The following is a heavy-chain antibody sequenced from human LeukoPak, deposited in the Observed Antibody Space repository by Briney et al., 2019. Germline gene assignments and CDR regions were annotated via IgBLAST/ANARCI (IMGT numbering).Heavy chain of an antibody. J-gene: IGHJ3*02. Sequence: SETLSLTCTVSGGSISSYYWSWIRQPPGKGLEWIGYIYYSGSTNYNPSLKSRATISVDTSKNQFSLKLSFVTAADTAVYYCARSGYCSSTSCYSDAFDIWGQGTMVTVSS. CDR1: GGSISSYY. V-gene: IGHV4-59*08. CDR3: ARSGYCSSTSCYSDAFDI. D-gene: IGHD2-2*01. CDR2: IYYSGST.